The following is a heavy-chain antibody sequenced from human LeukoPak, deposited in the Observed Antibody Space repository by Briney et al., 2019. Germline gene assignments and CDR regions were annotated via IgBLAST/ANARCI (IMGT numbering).Heavy chain of an antibody. CDR1: GFTFSSYW. V-gene: IGHV3-7*01. Sequence: GRSLRLSCAASGFTFSSYWISCVPQAPGKGLEWVANIKEDGSEKYYVDSVKGRFTISRDNAKNSLYLQVNSLRAEDTAVYYCARGRCDSGWYFDYWGQGTLVTVSS. CDR2: IKEDGSEK. CDR3: ARGRCDSGWYFDY. D-gene: IGHD6-19*01. J-gene: IGHJ4*02.